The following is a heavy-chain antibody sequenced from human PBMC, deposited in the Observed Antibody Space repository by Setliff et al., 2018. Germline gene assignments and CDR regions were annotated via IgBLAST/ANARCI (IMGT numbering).Heavy chain of an antibody. Sequence: ETLSLTCTVSGGSISSSSYYWGWIRQPPGKGLEWIGSIYHSGSTYYNPSLKSRVTISVDTSKNQFSLRLSSVTAADTAVYYCARLRYYGSGSYLDYWGQGTLVTVSS. CDR2: IYHSGST. V-gene: IGHV4-39*07. CDR3: ARLRYYGSGSYLDY. J-gene: IGHJ4*02. D-gene: IGHD3-10*01. CDR1: GGSISSSSYY.